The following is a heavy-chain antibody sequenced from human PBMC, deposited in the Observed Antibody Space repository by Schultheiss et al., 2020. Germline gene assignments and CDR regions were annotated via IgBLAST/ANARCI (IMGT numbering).Heavy chain of an antibody. J-gene: IGHJ5*02. CDR3: ARLRTRLIYDSSGYGGPRRYSWFDP. D-gene: IGHD3-22*01. CDR2: INPSGGST. Sequence: ASVKVSFKASGSTFTSYYMHWVRQAPGQGLEWMGIINPSGGSTSYAQKFQGRVTMTRDTSTSTVYMELSSLRSEDTAVYYCARLRTRLIYDSSGYGGPRRYSWFDPWGQGTLVTVSS. V-gene: IGHV1-46*01. CDR1: GSTFTSYY.